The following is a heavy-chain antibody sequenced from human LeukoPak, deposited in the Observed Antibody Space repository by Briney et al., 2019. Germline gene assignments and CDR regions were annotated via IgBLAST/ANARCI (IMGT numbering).Heavy chain of an antibody. D-gene: IGHD2-2*01. CDR1: GGTFTSYG. CDR3: ARFLYCSSTSCYFHFDY. J-gene: IGHJ4*02. Sequence: ASVKVSCKASGGTFTSYGISWVRQAPGQGLEWMGWISAYNGNTNYAQKLQGRVTMTTDTSTSTAYMELRSLRSDDTAVYYCARFLYCSSTSCYFHFDYWGQGTLVTVSS. CDR2: ISAYNGNT. V-gene: IGHV1-18*01.